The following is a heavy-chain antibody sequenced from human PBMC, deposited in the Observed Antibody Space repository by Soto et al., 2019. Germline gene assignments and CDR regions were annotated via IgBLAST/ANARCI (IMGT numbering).Heavy chain of an antibody. CDR2: ISYDGSNK. CDR3: AKVTPGDKVPGV. CDR1: GFTFSSYG. V-gene: IGHV3-30*18. D-gene: IGHD3-9*01. Sequence: GGSLRLSCAASGFTFSSYGMRWVRQAPGKGLEWVAVISYDGSNKYYADSVKGRFTISRDNSKNTLYLQMNSLRAEDTAVYYCAKVTPGDKVPGVWGQGNTVTVSS. J-gene: IGHJ6*02.